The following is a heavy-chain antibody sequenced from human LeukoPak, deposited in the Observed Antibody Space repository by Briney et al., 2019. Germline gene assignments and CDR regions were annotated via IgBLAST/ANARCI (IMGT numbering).Heavy chain of an antibody. D-gene: IGHD3-10*01. CDR1: GFTFSSYA. CDR2: ISYDGSSK. J-gene: IGHJ5*02. CDR3: ARNPAAWFGELSSWFDP. Sequence: GGSLRLSCAASGFTFSSYAMRWVRQAPGKGLEWMAVISYDGSSKYYADSVKGRFTISRDNSENTLYLQMSSLKTDDSAVYYCARNPAAWFGELSSWFDPWGQGTLVTVSS. V-gene: IGHV3-30-3*01.